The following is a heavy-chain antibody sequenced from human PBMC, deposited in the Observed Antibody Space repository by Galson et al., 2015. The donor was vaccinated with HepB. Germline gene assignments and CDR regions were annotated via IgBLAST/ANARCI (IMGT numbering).Heavy chain of an antibody. CDR3: ARLPSNWNDAGGALDI. D-gene: IGHD1-1*01. J-gene: IGHJ3*02. Sequence: QSGAEVKKPGESLKISCKGSGYSFTSYWIGWVRQMPGKGLEWMGIIYPDDSDTRYSPSFQGQVTISADKSISTAYLQWSSLKASDTAMYYCARLPSNWNDAGGALDIWGQGTMVTVSS. CDR2: IYPDDSDT. CDR1: GYSFTSYW. V-gene: IGHV5-51*03.